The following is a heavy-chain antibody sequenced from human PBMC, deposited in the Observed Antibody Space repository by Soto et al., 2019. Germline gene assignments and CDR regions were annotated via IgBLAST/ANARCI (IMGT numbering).Heavy chain of an antibody. Sequence: QVQLVQSGAEVKKPGSSVKVSCKASGGTFSSYAISWVRQAPGQGLEWMGEIIPIFGTANYAQKFQGRVTCPREESTSTASMELSSLRREDTAVYYCAGDRGPRSGYYPYWVGHWGQGTLVTVSS. CDR1: GGTFSSYA. CDR3: AGDRGPRSGYYPYWVGH. J-gene: IGHJ5*02. V-gene: IGHV1-69*05. CDR2: IIPIFGTA. D-gene: IGHD3-22*01.